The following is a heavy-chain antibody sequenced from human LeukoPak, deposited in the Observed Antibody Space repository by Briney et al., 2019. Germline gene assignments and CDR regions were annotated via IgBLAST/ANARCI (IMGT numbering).Heavy chain of an antibody. D-gene: IGHD1-26*01. J-gene: IGHJ3*02. CDR3: ARGSRSGSLTSAFDI. CDR1: GFIFSDYY. Sequence: GGSLRLSCAASGFIFSDYYMTWIRQAPGKGLEWLSYIDSSGDVIYYADSVKGRFTISRDNAKNSVFLQMNSLRADDTAVYYCARGSRSGSLTSAFDIWGQGTMVTVSS. V-gene: IGHV3-11*01. CDR2: IDSSGDVI.